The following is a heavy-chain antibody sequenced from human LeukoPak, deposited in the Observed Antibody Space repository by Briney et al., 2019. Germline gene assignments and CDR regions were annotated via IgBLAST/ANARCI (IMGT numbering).Heavy chain of an antibody. CDR1: GFTYTSSA. D-gene: IGHD5-12*01. V-gene: IGHV1-58*02. J-gene: IGHJ3*02. CDR2: IVVGSGNT. CDR3: AATRPYIVATSGSAFDI. Sequence: SVEVSCKASGFTYTSSAMQWVRQARGQRLEWIGWIVVGSGNTNYAQKFQERVTITRDMSTSTAYMELSSLRSEDTAVYYCAATRPYIVATSGSAFDIWGQGTMVTVSS.